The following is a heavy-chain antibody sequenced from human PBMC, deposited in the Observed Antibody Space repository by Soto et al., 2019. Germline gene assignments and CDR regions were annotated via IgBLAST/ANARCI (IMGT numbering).Heavy chain of an antibody. CDR3: ARDIAVAAPVAFDI. D-gene: IGHD6-19*01. CDR1: GYTFTSYA. J-gene: IGHJ3*02. CDR2: ISAYNGNT. Sequence: ASVKVSCKASGYTFTSYAISWVRQAPGQGLEWMGWISAYNGNTNYAQKLQGRVTMTTDTSTSTAYMELRSLRSDDTAVYYCARDIAVAAPVAFDIWGQGKMVTVSS. V-gene: IGHV1-18*01.